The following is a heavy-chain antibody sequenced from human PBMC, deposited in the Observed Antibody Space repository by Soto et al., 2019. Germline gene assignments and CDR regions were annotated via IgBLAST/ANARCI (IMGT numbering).Heavy chain of an antibody. Sequence: SETLSLTCDVSGGSINSGGYSWSWIRQPPGKGLEWVGYIYQSGSTYYNPSLRSRLTISIDRSKNQFSLKLTSVTAADTAVYYCARGGLLGHCGSNTCHNSFDHWGQGTLVTVSS. V-gene: IGHV4-30-2*01. CDR2: IYQSGST. CDR1: GGSINSGGYS. CDR3: ARGGLLGHCGSNTCHNSFDH. D-gene: IGHD2-2*01. J-gene: IGHJ4*02.